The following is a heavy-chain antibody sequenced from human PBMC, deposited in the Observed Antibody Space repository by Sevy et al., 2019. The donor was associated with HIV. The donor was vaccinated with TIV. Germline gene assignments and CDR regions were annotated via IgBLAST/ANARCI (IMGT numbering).Heavy chain of an antibody. Sequence: APVKVSCKASGGTFSSYAISWVRQAPGQGPEWMGGIIPIFGTANYAQKFQGRVTITADKSTSTAYMELSSLRSEDTAVYYCARGPKWLQDYWGQGTLVTVSS. CDR2: IIPIFGTA. J-gene: IGHJ4*02. D-gene: IGHD5-12*01. CDR1: GGTFSSYA. V-gene: IGHV1-69*06. CDR3: ARGPKWLQDY.